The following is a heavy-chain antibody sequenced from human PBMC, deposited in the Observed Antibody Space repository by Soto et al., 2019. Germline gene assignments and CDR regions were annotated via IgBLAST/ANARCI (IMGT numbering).Heavy chain of an antibody. V-gene: IGHV3-9*01. CDR2: ISWNSGSI. CDR1: GFTFDDYA. D-gene: IGHD6-19*01. CDR3: AKDNLGWTGVDY. J-gene: IGHJ4*02. Sequence: EVQLVESGGGLVQPGRSLRLSCAASGFTFDDYAMHWVRQAPGKGLEWVSGISWNSGSIGNADSVKGRFTISRDNAKNSLYLQMNSLRAEDTALYYCAKDNLGWTGVDYWGQGTLVTVSS.